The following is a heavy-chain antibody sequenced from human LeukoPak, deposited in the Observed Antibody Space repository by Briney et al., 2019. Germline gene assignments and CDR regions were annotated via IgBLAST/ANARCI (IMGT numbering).Heavy chain of an antibody. CDR1: GFNVRSNY. CDR3: AREMTYDSDSSGFV. V-gene: IGHV3-53*01. Sequence: GGPLRLSCAASGFNVRSNYMSWVRQVPGKGLEWVSVIYSGGDTYYADSVKGRFTISRDNAKNSVYLQMNSLRVEDTAVYYCAREMTYDSDSSGFVWGQGTLVTVSS. CDR2: IYSGGDT. J-gene: IGHJ4*02. D-gene: IGHD3-22*01.